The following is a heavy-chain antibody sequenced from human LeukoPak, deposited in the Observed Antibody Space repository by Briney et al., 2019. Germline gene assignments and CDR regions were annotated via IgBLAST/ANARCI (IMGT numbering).Heavy chain of an antibody. J-gene: IGHJ4*02. Sequence: GGSLRLSCTASGFTFGDYAMSWVRQAPGKGLEWVGFIRSKAYGGTTEYAASVKGRFTISRDDSKSIAYLQMNSLKTEDTAVYYCTRDKGWIDYWGQGTLVTVSS. CDR2: IRSKAYGGTT. V-gene: IGHV3-49*04. CDR3: TRDKGWIDY. D-gene: IGHD3-3*01. CDR1: GFTFGDYA.